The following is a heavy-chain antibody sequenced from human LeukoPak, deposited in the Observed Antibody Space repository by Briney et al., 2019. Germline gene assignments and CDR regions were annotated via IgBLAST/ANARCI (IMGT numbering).Heavy chain of an antibody. Sequence: PSETLSLTCTVSGDSISSDYWSWIRQPPRKGLEWIGYISYSGSTNYNPSLKSRVTISVDTSKNKFSLKLSSVTAADTALYYCAREKAYDSRQGVRGDALDIWGQGTMVTVSS. V-gene: IGHV4-59*13. CDR2: ISYSGST. CDR3: AREKAYDSRQGVRGDALDI. J-gene: IGHJ3*02. CDR1: GDSISSDY. D-gene: IGHD3-22*01.